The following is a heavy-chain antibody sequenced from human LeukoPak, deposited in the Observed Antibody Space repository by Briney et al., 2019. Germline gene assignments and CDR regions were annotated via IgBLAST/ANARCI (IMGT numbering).Heavy chain of an antibody. J-gene: IGHJ4*02. D-gene: IGHD1-26*01. CDR2: INHSGST. CDR3: ESSGSHHY. Sequence: SETLSLTCAVYGGSFSGYYWSWIRQPPGKGLEWIGEINHSGSTNYNPSLKSRVTISVDTSKNQFSLKLSSVTAADTAVYYCESSGSHHYWGQGTLVTVSS. V-gene: IGHV4-34*01. CDR1: GGSFSGYY.